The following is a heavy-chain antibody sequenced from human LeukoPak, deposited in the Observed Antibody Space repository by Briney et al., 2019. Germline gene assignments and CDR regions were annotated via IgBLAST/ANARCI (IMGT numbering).Heavy chain of an antibody. V-gene: IGHV1-2*02. J-gene: IGHJ5*02. D-gene: IGHD1-1*01. CDR2: INPNSGGT. CDR1: GYTFTGYY. CDR3: ARGARKGWNDLMNWFDP. Sequence: ASVKVSCKASGYTFTGYYMHWVRQAPGQGLEWMGWINPNSGGTNYAQKFQGRVTMTRDTSISTAYMELSRLRSDDTAVYYCARGARKGWNDLMNWFDPWGQGTLVTVS.